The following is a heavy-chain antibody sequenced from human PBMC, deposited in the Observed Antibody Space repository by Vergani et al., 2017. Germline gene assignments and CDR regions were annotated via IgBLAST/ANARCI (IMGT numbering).Heavy chain of an antibody. Sequence: QVQLQQWGAGLLKPSETLSLTCAVYGGSFSGYYWSWIRQPPGKGLEWIGEINHSGSTNYNPSLKSRVTISVDTSKNQFSLKLSSVTAADTAVYYCARERAHPNCSSTSCHGFDYWGQGTLVTVSS. J-gene: IGHJ4*02. CDR3: ARERAHPNCSSTSCHGFDY. CDR2: INHSGST. CDR1: GGSFSGYY. D-gene: IGHD2-2*01. V-gene: IGHV4-34*01.